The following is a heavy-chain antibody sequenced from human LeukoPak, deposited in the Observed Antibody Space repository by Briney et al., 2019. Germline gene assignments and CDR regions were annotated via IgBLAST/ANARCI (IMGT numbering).Heavy chain of an antibody. V-gene: IGHV1-18*01. J-gene: IGHJ6*02. D-gene: IGHD2-15*01. CDR3: ARDKVDGYCSGGSCSNYYYYGMDV. Sequence: ASVKVSCKASGYTFTSYGISWVRQAPGQGLEWMGWISAYNGNTNYAQKLQGRVTMTTDTSTSTAYMELGSLRSDDTAVYYCARDKVDGYCSGGSCSNYYYYGMDVWGQGTTVTVSS. CDR2: ISAYNGNT. CDR1: GYTFTSYG.